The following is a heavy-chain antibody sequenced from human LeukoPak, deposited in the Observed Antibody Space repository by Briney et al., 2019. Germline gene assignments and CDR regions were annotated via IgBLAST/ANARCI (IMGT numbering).Heavy chain of an antibody. CDR1: GGSFSGYY. CDR3: ATYTEDYSGPAFAP. D-gene: IGHD3-16*01. Sequence: SETLSLTCAVYGGSFSGYYWGWVRQSPRKGLEWIGTIHYSGNTYYNPSLRSRLTISLDTSNNQFSLKLSPVTAADTAVYYCATYTEDYSGPAFAPWGQGTLVIVSS. J-gene: IGHJ5*02. V-gene: IGHV4-34*01. CDR2: IHYSGNT.